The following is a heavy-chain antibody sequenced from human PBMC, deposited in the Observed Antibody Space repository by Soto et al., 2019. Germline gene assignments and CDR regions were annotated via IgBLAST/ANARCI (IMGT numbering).Heavy chain of an antibody. D-gene: IGHD5-12*01. J-gene: IGHJ6*02. CDR1: GGTFSSYA. V-gene: IGHV1-69*13. CDR2: IIPIFGTA. CDR3: ARVGMATIKSGYYYYGMDV. Sequence: GASVKVSCKASGGTFSSYAISWVRQAPGQGLEWMEGIIPIFGTANYAQKFQGRVTITADESTSTVYMELSSLRSEDTAVYYCARVGMATIKSGYYYYGMDVWGQGTTVTVS.